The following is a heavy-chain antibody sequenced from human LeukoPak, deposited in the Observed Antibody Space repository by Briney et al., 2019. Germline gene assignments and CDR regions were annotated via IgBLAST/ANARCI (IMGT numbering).Heavy chain of an antibody. CDR2: IYYSGST. D-gene: IGHD3-3*01. V-gene: IGHV4-34*01. J-gene: IGHJ4*02. CDR1: GGSFSGYY. CDR3: ARRGYDFWSGYYTFDY. Sequence: PSETLSLTCAVYGGSFSGYYWSWIRQPPGKGLEWIGSIYYSGSTYYNPSLKSRVTISVDTSKNQFSLKLSSVTAADTAVYYCARRGYDFWSGYYTFDYWGQGTLVTVSS.